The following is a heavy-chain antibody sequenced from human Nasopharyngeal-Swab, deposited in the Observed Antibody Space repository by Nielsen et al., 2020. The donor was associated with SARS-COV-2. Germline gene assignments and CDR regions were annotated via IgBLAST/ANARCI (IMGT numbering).Heavy chain of an antibody. CDR2: INPSGGST. CDR1: GYTFTSYY. V-gene: IGHV1-46*01. CDR3: ASPHNWGDAFDI. Sequence: ASVKVSCKASGYTFTSYYMHWVRQPPGQGLEWIGIINPSGGSTSYAQKFQGRVTMTRDTSTSTVYMELSSLRSEDTAVYYCASPHNWGDAFDIWGQGTMVTVSS. J-gene: IGHJ3*02. D-gene: IGHD7-27*01.